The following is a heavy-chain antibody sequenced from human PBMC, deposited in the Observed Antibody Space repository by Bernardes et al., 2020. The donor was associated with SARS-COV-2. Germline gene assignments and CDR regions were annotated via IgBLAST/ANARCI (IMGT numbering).Heavy chain of an antibody. J-gene: IGHJ3*02. CDR1: GFILTDYS. D-gene: IGHD6-19*01. V-gene: IGHV3-7*03. CDR2: INEVGSEK. CDR3: ARVVAVARSTFDI. Sequence: GGSLRLSCAASGFILTDYSFDWVRQAPGKGLEWVANINEVGSEKYYVDSVKSRFTVSRDNAKSSLYLQMNSLRAEDTAVYYCARVVAVARSTFDIWGQGTMVTVSS.